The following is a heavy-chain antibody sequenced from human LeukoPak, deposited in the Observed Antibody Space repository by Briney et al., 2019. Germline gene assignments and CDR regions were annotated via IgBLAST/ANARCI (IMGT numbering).Heavy chain of an antibody. Sequence: PGGSLRLSCAASRFTFSSYAMSWVRQAPGKGLEWVSAISGSGGSTYHADSVKGRFTISRDNSKNTLYLQMNSLRAEDTAVYYCARVGAPENYYMDVWGKGTTVTVSS. CDR2: ISGSGGST. D-gene: IGHD1-26*01. CDR3: ARVGAPENYYMDV. CDR1: RFTFSSYA. V-gene: IGHV3-23*01. J-gene: IGHJ6*03.